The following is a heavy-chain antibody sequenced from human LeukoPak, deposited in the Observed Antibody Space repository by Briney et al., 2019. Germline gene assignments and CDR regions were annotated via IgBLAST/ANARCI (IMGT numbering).Heavy chain of an antibody. CDR3: AGLGYGASFIHY. CDR1: GYTYTNYG. D-gene: IGHD4/OR15-4a*01. CDR2: ISPYNGNT. V-gene: IGHV1-18*01. Sequence: ASVKVSCKASGYTYTNYGISWVRQAPGQGLEWMGWISPYNGNTHYAQKFQGRVTMTTDTSTSTVYMELRSLRSDDTAVYYCAGLGYGASFIHYWGQGTLVTVSS. J-gene: IGHJ4*02.